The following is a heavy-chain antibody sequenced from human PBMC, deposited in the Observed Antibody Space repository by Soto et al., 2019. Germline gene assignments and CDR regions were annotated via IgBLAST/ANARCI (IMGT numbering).Heavy chain of an antibody. CDR1: GDSVSINSAG. Sequence: SQTLSLTCAITGDSVSINSAGWSWVRQSPSRGLEWLGRTYYRSKWYYEYAVSVRGRITINPDTSKNQYSLQLNSVTPEDTAVYFCARGEQYSGRIFDYWGQGTRVTVSA. CDR2: TYYRSKWYY. J-gene: IGHJ4*01. V-gene: IGHV6-1*01. CDR3: ARGEQYSGRIFDY. D-gene: IGHD1-26*01.